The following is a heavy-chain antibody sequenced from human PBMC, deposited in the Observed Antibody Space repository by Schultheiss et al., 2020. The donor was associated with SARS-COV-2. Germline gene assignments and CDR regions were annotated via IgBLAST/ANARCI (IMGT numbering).Heavy chain of an antibody. V-gene: IGHV1-46*01. J-gene: IGHJ4*02. D-gene: IGHD5-12*01. Sequence: ASVKVSCKASGGTFSSYAISWVRQAPGQGLEWMGIINPSGGSTSYAQKFQGRVTMTTDTSTSTAYMDLRSLRSDDTAVYYCARAREAAGYSGYDFGDYWGQGTLVTVSS. CDR2: INPSGGST. CDR3: ARAREAAGYSGYDFGDY. CDR1: GGTFSSYA.